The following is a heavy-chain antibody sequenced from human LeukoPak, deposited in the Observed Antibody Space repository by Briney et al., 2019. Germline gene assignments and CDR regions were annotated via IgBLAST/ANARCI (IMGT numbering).Heavy chain of an antibody. V-gene: IGHV1-2*02. CDR3: ARYVLDGTYYFDY. CDR2: INANSGGT. D-gene: IGHD3-10*02. CDR1: GYTFTGYH. J-gene: IGHJ4*02. Sequence: GASVKVSCKASGYTFTGYHIHWVRQAPGQGLEWMGWINANSGGTNYAQKFQGRVTMTTDTSTSTAYMELRSLRSDDTAVYYCARYVLDGTYYFDYWGQGTLVTVSS.